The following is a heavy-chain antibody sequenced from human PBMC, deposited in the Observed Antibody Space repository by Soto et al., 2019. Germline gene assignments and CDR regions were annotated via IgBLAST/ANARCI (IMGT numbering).Heavy chain of an antibody. V-gene: IGHV3-30*18. J-gene: IGHJ4*02. D-gene: IGHD3-3*01. CDR1: GFTFSNSG. CDR3: AKDKKHWRGFFEH. CDR2: ISSDGSET. Sequence: QVQLVESGGGVVQPGRSLRLSCAASGFTFSNSGMHWVRQAPGKGLEWVAVISSDGSETYYAESVKGRFTISRDNSKNTLYLQMNSLRAEDTAVYYCAKDKKHWRGFFEHWGQGTMVTVSS.